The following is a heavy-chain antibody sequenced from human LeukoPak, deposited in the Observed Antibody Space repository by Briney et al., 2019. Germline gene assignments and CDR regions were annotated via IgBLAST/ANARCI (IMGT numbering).Heavy chain of an antibody. D-gene: IGHD1-26*01. CDR1: GFTFSSYG. J-gene: IGHJ4*02. CDR2: ISGSGGTT. V-gene: IGHV3-23*01. Sequence: GGSLRLSCAASGFTFSSYGMSWVRQAPGKGLEWVSTISGSGGTTYYADSVKGRFTFSRDNSKNTLYLQMNSLRAEDTAVYYCAKWTRTVGALSGFDYWGQGTLVTVSS. CDR3: AKWTRTVGALSGFDY.